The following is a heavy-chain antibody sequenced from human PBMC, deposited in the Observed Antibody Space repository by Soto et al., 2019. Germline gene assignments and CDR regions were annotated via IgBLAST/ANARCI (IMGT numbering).Heavy chain of an antibody. Sequence: PSETLSLTCTVSGGSISSYYWSWIRQPAGKGLEWIGRIYTSGSTNYNPSLKSRVTMSVDTPKNQFSLKLSSVTAADTAVYYCARDWVVVVPAAISYYYYGMDVWGQGTTVTVSS. CDR1: GGSISSYY. J-gene: IGHJ6*02. V-gene: IGHV4-4*07. CDR2: IYTSGST. CDR3: ARDWVVVVPAAISYYYYGMDV. D-gene: IGHD2-2*01.